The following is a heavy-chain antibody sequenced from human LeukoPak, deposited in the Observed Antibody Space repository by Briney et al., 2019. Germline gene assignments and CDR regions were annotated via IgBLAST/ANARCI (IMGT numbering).Heavy chain of an antibody. J-gene: IGHJ5*02. Sequence: PSETLPLTCTVSGGSISSSSYYWGWIRQPPGKGLEWIGSIYYSGSTYYNPSLKSRVTISVDTSKNQFSLKLSSVTAADTAVYYCARDFGNSRPYNWFDPWGQGTLVTVSS. V-gene: IGHV4-39*07. CDR2: IYYSGST. CDR3: ARDFGNSRPYNWFDP. CDR1: GGSISSSSYY. D-gene: IGHD3-10*01.